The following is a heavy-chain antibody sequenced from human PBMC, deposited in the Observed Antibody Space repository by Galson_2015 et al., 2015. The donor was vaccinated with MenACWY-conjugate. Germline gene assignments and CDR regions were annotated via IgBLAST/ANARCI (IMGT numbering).Heavy chain of an antibody. CDR2: IYSGGDT. Sequence: SLRLSCATSAFSVGSNYMSWVRQAPGKGLEWVSIIYSGGDTSYADSVKGRFTISRDNSKNTLYLQLNYLRAEDTAVYYCARVGGSSLAPFDYWGQGTLVTVSS. D-gene: IGHD6-6*01. CDR3: ARVGGSSLAPFDY. CDR1: AFSVGSNY. V-gene: IGHV3-53*01. J-gene: IGHJ4*02.